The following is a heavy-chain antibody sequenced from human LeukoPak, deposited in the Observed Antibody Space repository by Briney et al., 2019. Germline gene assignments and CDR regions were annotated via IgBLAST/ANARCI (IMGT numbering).Heavy chain of an antibody. CDR1: GYTFTGYY. CDR3: ASSYGSGSYYQPYYYYYYMDV. V-gene: IGHV1-2*02. CDR2: INPNSGGT. J-gene: IGHJ6*03. Sequence: ASVNGSCKASGYTFTGYYMHWVRQAPGQGLEWMGRINPNSGGTNYAQKFQGRVTMTRDTSISTAYMELSSLRSEDTAVYYCASSYGSGSYYQPYYYYYYMDVWGKGTTVTVSS. D-gene: IGHD3-10*01.